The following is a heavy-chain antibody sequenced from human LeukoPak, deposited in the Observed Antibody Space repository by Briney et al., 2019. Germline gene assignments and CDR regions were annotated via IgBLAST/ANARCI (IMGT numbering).Heavy chain of an antibody. D-gene: IGHD3-10*01. J-gene: IGHJ4*02. CDR2: ISWNSGSI. V-gene: IGHV3-9*01. CDR1: GFTFSSYS. Sequence: GGSLRLSCAASGFTFSSYSMNWVRQAPGKGLEWVSGISWNSGSIGYADSVKGRFTISRDNAKSSLYLQMNSLRAEDTAAYYCARHLRLLWFADYFDYWGQGTLVTVSS. CDR3: ARHLRLLWFADYFDY.